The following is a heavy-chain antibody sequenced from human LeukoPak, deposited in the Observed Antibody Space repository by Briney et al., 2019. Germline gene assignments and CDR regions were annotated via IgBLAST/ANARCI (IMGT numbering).Heavy chain of an antibody. J-gene: IGHJ4*02. V-gene: IGHV3-23*01. CDR2: ISESDKAT. Sequence: GGSLRLSCAASGFPLSNNAMSWVRQAPGKGLEWVSTISESDKATYYADSVKGRFTISGDISKNTLFLQMNSLRVEDTAVYYCTKGDSGWYLIDFWGQGALVTVSS. D-gene: IGHD6-19*01. CDR3: TKGDSGWYLIDF. CDR1: GFPLSNNA.